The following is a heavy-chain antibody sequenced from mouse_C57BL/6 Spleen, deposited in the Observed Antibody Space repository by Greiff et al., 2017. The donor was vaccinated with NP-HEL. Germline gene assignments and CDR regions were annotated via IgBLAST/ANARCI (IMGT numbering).Heavy chain of an antibody. J-gene: IGHJ3*01. Sequence: EVQLQQSGPELVKPGASVKIPCKASGYTFTDYNMDWVKQSHGKSLEWIGDINPNNGGTIYNQKFKGKATLTVDKSSSTAYMELRSLTSEDTAVEYCARSGYDYLFAYWGQGTLVTVSA. CDR3: ARSGYDYLFAY. CDR1: GYTFTDYN. V-gene: IGHV1-18*01. D-gene: IGHD2-4*01. CDR2: INPNNGGT.